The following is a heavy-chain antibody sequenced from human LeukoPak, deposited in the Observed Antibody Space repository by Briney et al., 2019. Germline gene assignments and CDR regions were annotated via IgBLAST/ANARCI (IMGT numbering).Heavy chain of an antibody. J-gene: IGHJ4*02. CDR1: GFTFNNAW. Sequence: GGSLRLSCAASGFTFNNAWMSWVRQAPGKGLEWVGRIKSKSHGGPTNYAAPVRGRFAISRDDSKNTLYLQMNSLKIEDTAVYYCTTDYVWGTYRYFEYWGQGTLVAVSS. CDR3: TTDYVWGTYRYFEY. CDR2: IKSKSHGGPT. D-gene: IGHD3-16*02. V-gene: IGHV3-15*01.